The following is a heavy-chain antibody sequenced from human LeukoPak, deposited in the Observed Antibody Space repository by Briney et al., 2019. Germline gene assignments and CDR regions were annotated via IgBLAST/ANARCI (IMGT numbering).Heavy chain of an antibody. Sequence: SETLSLTCTVSGGSISSYYWSWIRQPAGKGQEWIGRIYTSGSTNYNPSLKSRVTMSVDTSKNQFSLKLSSVTAADTAVYYCARSYYDSSGYYCDAFDIWGQGTMVTVSS. D-gene: IGHD3-22*01. V-gene: IGHV4-4*07. CDR3: ARSYYDSSGYYCDAFDI. CDR2: IYTSGST. CDR1: GGSISSYY. J-gene: IGHJ3*02.